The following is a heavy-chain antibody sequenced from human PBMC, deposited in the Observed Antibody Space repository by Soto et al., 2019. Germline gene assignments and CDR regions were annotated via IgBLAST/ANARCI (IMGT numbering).Heavy chain of an antibody. CDR3: ARDRHDSSGYYNGPSDY. CDR2: IYHSGST. Sequence: SETLSLTCAVSGYSISSGYYWGWIRQPPGKGLEWIGSIYHSGSTYYNPSLKSRVTISVDTSKNQFSLKLSSVTAADTAVYYCARDRHDSSGYYNGPSDYWGQGTLVTVSS. CDR1: GYSISSGYY. D-gene: IGHD3-22*01. V-gene: IGHV4-38-2*02. J-gene: IGHJ4*02.